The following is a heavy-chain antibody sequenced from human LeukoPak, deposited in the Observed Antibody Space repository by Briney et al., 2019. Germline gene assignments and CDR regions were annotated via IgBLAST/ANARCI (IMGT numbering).Heavy chain of an antibody. CDR3: AKEWSYDFWSGYSPPYYYYMDV. V-gene: IGHV3-30*02. Sequence: GGSLRLSCAASGFTFSSYGMHWVRQAPGKGLEWVAFIRYDGSNKYYADSVKGRLTISRDNSKNTLYLQMNSLRAEDTAVYYCAKEWSYDFWSGYSPPYYYYMDVWGKGTTVTVSS. J-gene: IGHJ6*03. CDR1: GFTFSSYG. CDR2: IRYDGSNK. D-gene: IGHD3-3*01.